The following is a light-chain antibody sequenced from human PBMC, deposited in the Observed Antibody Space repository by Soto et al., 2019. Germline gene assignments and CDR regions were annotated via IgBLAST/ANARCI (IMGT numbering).Light chain of an antibody. CDR1: SSDVGGYNY. CDR2: EVS. V-gene: IGLV2-8*01. Sequence: QSALTQPPSASGSPGQSVTISCTGTSSDVGGYNYVSWYQQHPGKAPKLMIYEVSKRPSGVRDRFSGSKSGNTASLTVSGLQAEDEADYYCSSYAGSNNFNVVFGGGTKLTVL. CDR3: SSYAGSNNFNVV. J-gene: IGLJ2*01.